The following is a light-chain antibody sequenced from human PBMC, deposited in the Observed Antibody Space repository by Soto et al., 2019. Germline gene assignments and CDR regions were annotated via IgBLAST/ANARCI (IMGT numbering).Light chain of an antibody. J-gene: IGKJ2*02. CDR1: QSVSSY. Sequence: EIVLTQSPATLSLSPGERATLSCRASQSVSSYLAWYQQKRGQAPRLLIYDASNRATGTPARFSGSGSGTDFTLTISSLEPEDFAVYYCQQRSNWPWTFGQGTKLEIK. CDR2: DAS. CDR3: QQRSNWPWT. V-gene: IGKV3-11*01.